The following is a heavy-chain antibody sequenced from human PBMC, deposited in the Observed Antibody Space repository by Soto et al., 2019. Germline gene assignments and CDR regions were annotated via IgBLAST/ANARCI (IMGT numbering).Heavy chain of an antibody. V-gene: IGHV3-30*18. CDR1: GFTFSSYG. J-gene: IGHJ4*02. Sequence: QVQLVESGGGVVQPGRSLRLSCAASGFTFSSYGMHWVRQAPGKGLEWVAVISYDGSNKYYADSVKGRFTISRDNSKNTLYLQMNSLSAEDTAVYYCAKDFMDCISTSCSSHFDYWGQGTLVTVSS. D-gene: IGHD2-2*01. CDR2: ISYDGSNK. CDR3: AKDFMDCISTSCSSHFDY.